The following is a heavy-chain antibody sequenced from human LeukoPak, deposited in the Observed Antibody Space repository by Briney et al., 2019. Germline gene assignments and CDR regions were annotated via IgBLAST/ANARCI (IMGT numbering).Heavy chain of an antibody. CDR2: INHSGST. CDR3: ARRPNRSHCSGGSCYPDYYYYYMDV. J-gene: IGHJ6*03. D-gene: IGHD2-15*01. CDR1: GGSFSVYY. V-gene: IGHV4-34*01. Sequence: SETLSLTCAVYGGSFSVYYWSWIRQPPGKGLEWIGEINHSGSTSYNPSLKSRVTISVDTSKNQFSLKLSSVTAADTAVYYCARRPNRSHCSGGSCYPDYYYYYMDVWGKGTTVTVSS.